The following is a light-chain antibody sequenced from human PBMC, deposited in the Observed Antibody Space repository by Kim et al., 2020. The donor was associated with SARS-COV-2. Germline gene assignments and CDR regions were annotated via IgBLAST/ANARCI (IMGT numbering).Light chain of an antibody. CDR2: EDN. Sequence: NFMLTQPHSVSESQGKTVTISCTRSSGSIASNYVQWYQQRPGSAPTTVIYEDNQRPSGVPDRFSGSIDSSSNSASLTISGLKTEDKADYYCQSYDSSNWVFGGGTKLTVL. J-gene: IGLJ3*02. CDR3: QSYDSSNWV. V-gene: IGLV6-57*04. CDR1: SGSIASNY.